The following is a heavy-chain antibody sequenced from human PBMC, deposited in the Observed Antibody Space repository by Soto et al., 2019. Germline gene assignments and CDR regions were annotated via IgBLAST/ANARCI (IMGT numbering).Heavy chain of an antibody. CDR2: IYHSGST. D-gene: IGHD4-4*01. J-gene: IGHJ4*02. CDR3: ARGGGVTTTGDDY. CDR1: GGSINTATHS. Sequence: QLQLQESGSGLVKPSQTLSLTCAVSGGSINTATHSWSWIRQPPGKGLEWIGYIYHSGSTYYNPSRKSRVTTSIDKSNNQFSRRLSSVTAADTAVYYCARGGGVTTTGDDYWGQGILVTVSS. V-gene: IGHV4-30-2*01.